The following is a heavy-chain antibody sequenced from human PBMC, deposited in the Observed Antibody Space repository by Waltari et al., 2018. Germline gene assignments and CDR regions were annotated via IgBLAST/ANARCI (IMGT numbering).Heavy chain of an antibody. V-gene: IGHV4-59*01. D-gene: IGHD3-16*02. CDR3: ARGGRPLEYYYYYMDV. Sequence: QVQLQESGPGLVKPSETLSLTCTVSGGSISSYYWSWIRQPPGKGLEWIGYIYYSGSTNYNPSLKSRVTISVDTSKNQFSLKLSSVTAADTAVYYCARGGRPLEYYYYYMDVWGKGTTVTVSS. CDR1: GGSISSYY. CDR2: IYYSGST. J-gene: IGHJ6*03.